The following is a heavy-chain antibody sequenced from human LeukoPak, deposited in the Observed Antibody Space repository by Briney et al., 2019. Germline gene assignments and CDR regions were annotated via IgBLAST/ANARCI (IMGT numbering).Heavy chain of an antibody. V-gene: IGHV3-30*04. CDR2: ISYDGSNK. Sequence: QAGGSLRLSCAASGFTFSSYAMHWVRQAPGKGLEWVAVISYDGSNKYYADSVKGRFTISRDNSKNTLYLQMNSLRAEDTAVYYCAGGYSGYGFDPWGQGTLVTVSS. CDR3: AGGYSGYGFDP. J-gene: IGHJ5*02. CDR1: GFTFSSYA. D-gene: IGHD5-12*01.